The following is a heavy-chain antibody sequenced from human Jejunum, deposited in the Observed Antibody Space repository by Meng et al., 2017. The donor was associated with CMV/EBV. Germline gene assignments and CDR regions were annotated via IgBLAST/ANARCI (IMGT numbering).Heavy chain of an antibody. CDR3: ARIGTTSRFGSFDI. CDR1: GGSLSSYY. Sequence: VSGGSLSSYYWSCIRQPPGKGLEWIAYIYSSGSTNYHPSLRSRVIISVDTSKNQFSLKLSSVTAADTAVYYCARIGTTSRFGSFDIWGQGTMVTVSS. J-gene: IGHJ3*02. V-gene: IGHV4-59*01. CDR2: IYSSGST. D-gene: IGHD1-7*01.